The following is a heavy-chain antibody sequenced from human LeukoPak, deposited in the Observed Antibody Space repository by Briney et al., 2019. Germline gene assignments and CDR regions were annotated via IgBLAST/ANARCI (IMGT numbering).Heavy chain of an antibody. CDR1: GFTFSNYA. Sequence: PGGSLRLSCAASGFTFSNYAMNWVRQAPGKGLEWVSSISSSSSYIYYADSVKGRFTISRDNAKNSLYLQMNSLRAEDTAVYYCASLAVAGTFDYWGQGTLVTVSS. V-gene: IGHV3-21*01. D-gene: IGHD6-19*01. CDR2: ISSSSSYI. J-gene: IGHJ4*02. CDR3: ASLAVAGTFDY.